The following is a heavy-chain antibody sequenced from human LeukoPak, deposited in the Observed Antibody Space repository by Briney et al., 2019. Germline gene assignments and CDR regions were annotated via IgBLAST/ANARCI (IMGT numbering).Heavy chain of an antibody. CDR2: LYHSDSA. CDR1: GYSISNGYY. Sequence: SETLSLTCTVSGYSISNGYYWVWIRQPPGRGLEWIGSLYHSDSAYYNTSLRSRVSMSVDTSKNQFSLTLSFVTAADTAVYYCARQHDSYYYYYIDAWGSGTTVTVSS. CDR3: ARQHDSYYYYYIDA. V-gene: IGHV4-38-2*02. J-gene: IGHJ6*03.